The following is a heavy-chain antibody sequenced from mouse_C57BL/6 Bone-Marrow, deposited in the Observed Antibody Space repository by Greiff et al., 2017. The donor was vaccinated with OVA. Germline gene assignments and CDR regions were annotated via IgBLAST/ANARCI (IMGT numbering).Heavy chain of an antibody. CDR2: IYPRSGNT. Sequence: QVQLQQSGAELARPGASVKLSCKASGYTFTSYGISWVKQRTGQGLEWIGEIYPRSGNTYYNEKFKGKATLTADKSSSTAYMELRSLTSEDSAVYFCARMDTTVVATRHWYFDVWGTGTTVTVSS. D-gene: IGHD1-1*01. CDR1: GYTFTSYG. CDR3: ARMDTTVVATRHWYFDV. J-gene: IGHJ1*03. V-gene: IGHV1-81*01.